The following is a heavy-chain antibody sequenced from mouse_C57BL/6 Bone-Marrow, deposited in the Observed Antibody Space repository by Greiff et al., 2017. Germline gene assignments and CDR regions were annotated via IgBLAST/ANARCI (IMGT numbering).Heavy chain of an antibody. J-gene: IGHJ1*03. Sequence: QVQLQQSGPGLVQPSQSLSITCTVSGFSLTSYGVHWVSQSPGKGLEWLGVIWSGGSTDYNAAFISRLSISKDNSKSQVFFKMNRLQADDTAIYYCARTHYYGSSYWYFDVWGTGTTVTVSS. D-gene: IGHD1-1*01. CDR3: ARTHYYGSSYWYFDV. CDR2: IWSGGST. CDR1: GFSLTSYG. V-gene: IGHV2-2*01.